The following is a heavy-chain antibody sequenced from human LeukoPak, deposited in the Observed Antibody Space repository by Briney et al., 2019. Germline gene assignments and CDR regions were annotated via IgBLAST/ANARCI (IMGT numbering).Heavy chain of an antibody. J-gene: IGHJ4*02. Sequence: RSLRLSCAASGFTFSSYAMHWVRQAPGKGLEWVAVISYDGSNKYYADSVKGRFPISRDSSKNALYLQMNSLRTEDTAVYYCAREYTTGWFDYWGQGTLVTVSS. D-gene: IGHD6-19*01. CDR3: AREYTTGWFDY. CDR1: GFTFSSYA. V-gene: IGHV3-30*01. CDR2: ISYDGSNK.